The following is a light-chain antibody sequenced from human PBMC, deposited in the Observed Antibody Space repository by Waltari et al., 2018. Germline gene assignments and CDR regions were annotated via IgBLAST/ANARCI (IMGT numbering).Light chain of an antibody. J-gene: IGKJ5*01. CDR2: GAS. CDR1: QSVRSSY. V-gene: IGKV3-20*01. Sequence: EIVLPQSPGTLSLSPGERATLSCRASQSVRSSYLAWYLQKPGQAPRLPIYGASSRATGIPDRFSGSGSGTDFTLTISRLEPDDFAVYYCQQYGTLITFGQGTRLEIK. CDR3: QQYGTLIT.